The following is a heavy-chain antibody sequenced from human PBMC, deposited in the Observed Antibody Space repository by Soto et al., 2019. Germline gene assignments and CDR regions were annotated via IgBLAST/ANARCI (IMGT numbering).Heavy chain of an antibody. CDR1: GCTFSSYA. J-gene: IGHJ6*02. CDR3: ARVLGYCSSTSCQEGGYYYYSGMDV. CDR2: IIPIFGTA. D-gene: IGHD2-2*01. Sequence: AVKVSCKASGCTFSSYAISWVRQAPGQGLEWMGGIIPIFGTANYAQKFQGRVTITADECTSTAYMELTSLRSEDTAVYYCARVLGYCSSTSCQEGGYYYYSGMDVWGQGTTVTVSS. V-gene: IGHV1-69*13.